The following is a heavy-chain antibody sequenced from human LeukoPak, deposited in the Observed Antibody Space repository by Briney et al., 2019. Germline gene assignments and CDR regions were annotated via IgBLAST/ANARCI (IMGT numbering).Heavy chain of an antibody. CDR1: GGSISSSSYY. V-gene: IGHV4-39*01. CDR3: ARVFRPSLTVFIIRGAFDI. J-gene: IGHJ3*02. Sequence: SETLSLTCTVSGGSISSSSYYWGWIRQPPGKGLEWIGSIYYSGSTYYNPSLKSRVTISVDTSKNQFSLKLSSVTAADTAVYYCARVFRPSLTVFIIRGAFDIWGQGTMVTVSS. CDR2: IYYSGST. D-gene: IGHD3-3*01.